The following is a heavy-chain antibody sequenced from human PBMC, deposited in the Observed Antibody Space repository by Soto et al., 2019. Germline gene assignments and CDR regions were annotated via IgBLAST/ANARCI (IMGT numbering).Heavy chain of an antibody. CDR2: IIPIFGRA. Sequence: QVQLVQSGAEVRKPGSSVKVSCKASGGTFSRHAISWVRQAPGQGLEWMGGIIPIFGRANHAQKFQGRVTIIADESTSTVYMELSSLRSEDTAMYYCARGWGYDSNDYYYAYWGQGTLVIVSS. J-gene: IGHJ4*02. CDR3: ARGWGYDSNDYYYAY. CDR1: GGTFSRHA. D-gene: IGHD3-22*01. V-gene: IGHV1-69*01.